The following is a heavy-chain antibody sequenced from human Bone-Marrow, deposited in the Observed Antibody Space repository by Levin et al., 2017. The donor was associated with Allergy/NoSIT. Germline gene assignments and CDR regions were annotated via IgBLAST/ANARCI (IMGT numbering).Heavy chain of an antibody. D-gene: IGHD6-19*01. CDR1: GFPLSTNGVG. V-gene: IGHV2-5*02. CDR3: AHSRRYGSGRYYFDY. J-gene: IGHJ4*02. Sequence: SGPTLVKPTQTLTLTCTFSGFPLSTNGVGVGWIRQPPGKALEWLALLYWDDDDRYSPSLRTRLTITEDTSKNQVVLTMTNMDPVDTATYFCAHSRRYGSGRYYFDYWGQGALVTVSS. CDR2: LYWDDDD.